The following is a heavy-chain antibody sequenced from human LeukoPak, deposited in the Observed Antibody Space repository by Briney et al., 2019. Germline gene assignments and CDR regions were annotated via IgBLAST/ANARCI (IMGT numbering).Heavy chain of an antibody. D-gene: IGHD4-17*01. CDR3: ARGVDYGDYYFDY. CDR2: INHSGST. V-gene: IGHV4-34*01. J-gene: IGHJ4*02. CDR1: GGSFSGYY. Sequence: SETLSLTCAVYGGSFSGYYWSWIRQPPGKGLEWIGEINHSGSTNYNPSLKSRVTISVDTSKNQFSLKLSSVTAADTAVYYCARGVDYGDYYFDYWGQGTLVPVSS.